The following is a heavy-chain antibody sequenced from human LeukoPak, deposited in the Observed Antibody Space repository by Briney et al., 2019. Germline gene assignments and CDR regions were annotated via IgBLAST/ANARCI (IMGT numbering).Heavy chain of an antibody. CDR3: ARVYYDFWGRSPYYFDY. J-gene: IGHJ4*02. CDR2: IIPIFGTA. CDR1: GGTFSSYA. Sequence: SVKVSCKASGGTFSSYAISWVRQAPGQGLEWMGGIIPIFGTANYAQKFQGRVTITADKSTSTAYMELSSLRSEDTAVYYCARVYYDFWGRSPYYFDYWGQGTLVTVSS. V-gene: IGHV1-69*06. D-gene: IGHD3-3*01.